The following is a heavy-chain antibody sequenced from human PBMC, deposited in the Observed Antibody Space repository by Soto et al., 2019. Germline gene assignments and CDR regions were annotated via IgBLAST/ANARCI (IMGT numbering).Heavy chain of an antibody. V-gene: IGHV1-8*02. CDR2: MNPNSGNT. D-gene: IGHD3-3*01. CDR3: ARRYYDFWSGYYAFDI. Sequence: ASVKVSCKASGYTFTSYDINWVRQATGQGLEWMGWMNPNSGNTGYAQKFQGRVTMTRNTSISTAYMELSSLRSEDTAVYYCARRYYDFWSGYYAFDIGGKGTMVTVSS. CDR1: GYTFTSYD. J-gene: IGHJ3*02.